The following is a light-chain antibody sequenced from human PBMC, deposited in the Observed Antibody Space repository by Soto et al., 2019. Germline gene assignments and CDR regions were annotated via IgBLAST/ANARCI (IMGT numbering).Light chain of an antibody. V-gene: IGLV2-8*01. CDR1: SSDVGGYNY. CDR2: EVD. J-gene: IGLJ2*01. Sequence: QSVLTQPPSASGSPGQSVTIPCTGTSSDVGGYNYVSWYQQHPGKAPKVMIYEVDKRPSGVPDRFSGSKSGNTASLTVSGLQAEDEAHYYCSSNGGRNAVIFGGGTKLTVL. CDR3: SSNGGRNAVI.